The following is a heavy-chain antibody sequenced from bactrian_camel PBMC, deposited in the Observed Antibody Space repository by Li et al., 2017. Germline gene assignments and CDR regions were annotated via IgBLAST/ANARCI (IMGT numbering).Heavy chain of an antibody. CDR1: GFTFSAYD. D-gene: IGHD2*01. J-gene: IGHJ4*01. V-gene: IGHV3S40*01. CDR2: ISSDGSRT. Sequence: VQLVESGGGLVQPGGSLRLACAASGFTFSAYDMKWVRQAPGKGLEWVSSISSDGSRTNYADPVKGRFTISRDNAVNMLYLRLNSLKPEDTAMYYCALGDQLSVTGPRPPGQGTQVTVS.